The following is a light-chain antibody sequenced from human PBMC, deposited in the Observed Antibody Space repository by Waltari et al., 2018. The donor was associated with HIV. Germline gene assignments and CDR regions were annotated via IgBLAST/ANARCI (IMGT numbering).Light chain of an antibody. CDR3: SSYTTKGFLT. CDR1: PSDIDPLDY. V-gene: IGLV2-14*01. CDR2: EVN. Sequence: QSALTQPASVSGSPGQSITISCTGPPSDIDPLDYVSWYQQHPGDAPKLIFFEVNYRPAGLSDRFSAAKSGNTASLTISDLQAEDEADYFCSSYTTKGFLTFGGGTKLTVL. J-gene: IGLJ2*01.